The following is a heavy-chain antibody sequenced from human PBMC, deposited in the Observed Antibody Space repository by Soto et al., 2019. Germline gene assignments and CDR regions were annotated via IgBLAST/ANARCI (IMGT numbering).Heavy chain of an antibody. CDR2: IFPLTDIP. V-gene: IGHV1-69*04. CDR1: GGTFRNYP. CDR3: ARGPLVVLNYFES. J-gene: IGHJ4*02. Sequence: EASVKVSCKASGGTFRNYPINWVRQAPGQGLEWMGSIFPLTDIPDYAQNFQARLTISADKSTSTAYMELSSLTSDDTAMYFWARGPLVVLNYFESWGQGTLVTVSS.